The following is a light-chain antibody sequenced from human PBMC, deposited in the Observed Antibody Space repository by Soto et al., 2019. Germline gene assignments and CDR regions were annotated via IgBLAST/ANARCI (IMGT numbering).Light chain of an antibody. Sequence: DIQMTQSPSSLSASVGDRVTITCRASQGIRHYLAWDQQKPGKVPQLLIYAASTLQSGVPSRFSGSGYGTDFTLPISSLQPEDVATYYCQKYNSAPWTFGHGNKVKFK. CDR3: QKYNSAPWT. J-gene: IGKJ1*01. CDR1: QGIRHY. CDR2: AAS. V-gene: IGKV1-27*01.